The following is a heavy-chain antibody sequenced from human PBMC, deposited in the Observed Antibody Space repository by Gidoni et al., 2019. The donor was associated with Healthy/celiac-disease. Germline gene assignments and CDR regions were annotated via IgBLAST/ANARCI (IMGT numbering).Heavy chain of an antibody. CDR2: ISGSGGST. V-gene: IGHV3-23*01. Sequence: EVQLLESGGGLVQPGGSLSFSWPASGFTFSSYAMCWVLQAPGKGLEWVSAISGSGGSTYYADSVKGRFIISRDNSKNTLYLQMNSLRAEDTAVYYCAKVQTRDAFDIWGQGTMVTVSS. CDR3: AKVQTRDAFDI. CDR1: GFTFSSYA. J-gene: IGHJ3*02.